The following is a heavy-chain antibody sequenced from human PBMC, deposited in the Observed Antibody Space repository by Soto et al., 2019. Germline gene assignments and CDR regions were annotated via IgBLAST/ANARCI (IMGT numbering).Heavy chain of an antibody. CDR3: ARYRTIAPLAFDI. V-gene: IGHV1-8*01. Sequence: ASVKVSCKASGLTFPGDDIIWVRQTSGQGLEWMGWMNPSGTNTGYTQKFQGRATFSWNTPTTTAYMELTSLTSEDTAVYYCARYRTIAPLAFDIWGQGTMVTVSS. CDR2: MNPSGTNT. J-gene: IGHJ3*02. CDR1: GLTFPGDD. D-gene: IGHD3-9*01.